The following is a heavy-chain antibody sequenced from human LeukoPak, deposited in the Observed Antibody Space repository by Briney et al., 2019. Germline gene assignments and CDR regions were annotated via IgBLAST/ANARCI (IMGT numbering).Heavy chain of an antibody. CDR3: AHRKNWNYVFDP. V-gene: IGHV2-5*01. Sequence: PTQSLALTSTVSGFSLSATAVAVGWIRQRPWKALEWLAIIYWNDDKRYRPSLKNRLTITKDTSKNQVALTMTNVDPVDTGTYYCAHRKNWNYVFDPWGQGTLVTVSS. CDR1: GFSLSATAVA. J-gene: IGHJ5*02. CDR2: IYWNDDK. D-gene: IGHD1-7*01.